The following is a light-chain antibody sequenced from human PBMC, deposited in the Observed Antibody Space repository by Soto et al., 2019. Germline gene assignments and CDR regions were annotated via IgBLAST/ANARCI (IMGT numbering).Light chain of an antibody. J-gene: IGLJ1*01. Sequence: QSVLTQPASVCGSPGQSITISCTGTSGDIGSYNRVSWYQQHPVKAPKLIIYEVTGRPSGVSNRFSGSKSGNTASLTISGLQAEDEAEYYCSSYTNINTRACVFGTGTKVTVL. CDR2: EVT. CDR1: SGDIGSYNR. V-gene: IGLV2-14*01. CDR3: SSYTNINTRACV.